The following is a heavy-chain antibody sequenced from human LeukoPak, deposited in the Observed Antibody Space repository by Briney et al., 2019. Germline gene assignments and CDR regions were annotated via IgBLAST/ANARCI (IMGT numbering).Heavy chain of an antibody. V-gene: IGHV4-34*01. CDR2: INHSGST. Sequence: SETLSLTCAVYGGSFSGYYWSWIRQPPGKGLEWIGEINHSGSTNYNPSLKSRVTISVDTSKNQFSLKLSSVTAADTAVYYCARGPGTASGYWGQGTLVTVSS. CDR1: GGSFSGYY. J-gene: IGHJ4*02. CDR3: ARGPGTASGY. D-gene: IGHD1-1*01.